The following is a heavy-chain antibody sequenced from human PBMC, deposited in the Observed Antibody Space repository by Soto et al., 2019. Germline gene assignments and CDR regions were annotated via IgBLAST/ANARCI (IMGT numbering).Heavy chain of an antibody. Sequence: ASVKVSCKASGYTFTTYFIHWVRQAPGQGPEWKGIINPSHASTTYAQKFQGRVTITRDTSASTAYMELSSLRSEDTAVYYCARGDSRSWYSLDYWGQGTLVTVSS. V-gene: IGHV1-46*01. CDR1: GYTFTTYF. J-gene: IGHJ4*02. CDR2: INPSHAST. CDR3: ARGDSRSWYSLDY. D-gene: IGHD6-13*01.